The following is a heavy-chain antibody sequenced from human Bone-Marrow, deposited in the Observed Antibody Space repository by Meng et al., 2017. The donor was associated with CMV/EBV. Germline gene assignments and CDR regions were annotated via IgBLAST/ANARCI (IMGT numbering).Heavy chain of an antibody. Sequence: SLKISCAASGFTFDDYAMHWVRQAPGNGLEWVSGISWNSGSIGYADSVKGRFTIPRDNAKNSLYLQMNSLRAEDTALYYCAKAIEYCSSTSCYALLDYWGQGTLVTVSS. CDR3: AKAIEYCSSTSCYALLDY. CDR2: ISWNSGSI. D-gene: IGHD2-2*01. V-gene: IGHV3-9*01. J-gene: IGHJ4*02. CDR1: GFTFDDYA.